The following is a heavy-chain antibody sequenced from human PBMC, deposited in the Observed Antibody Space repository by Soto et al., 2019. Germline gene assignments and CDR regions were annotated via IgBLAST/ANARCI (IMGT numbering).Heavy chain of an antibody. D-gene: IGHD1-7*01. CDR1: GGSFTSNNW. V-gene: IGHV4-4*02. CDR3: ASRDPGTSVDY. Sequence: QVQLQESGPGLVKPSGTLSLTCAVSGGSFTSNNWWTWVRQPPGQGLEWIGEIYRTGSTNYNPSLKSRVTISLDKSDNQYSLKVTSLTAADTAVYYCASRDPGTSVDYWGQGTLVTVSS. CDR2: IYRTGST. J-gene: IGHJ4*02.